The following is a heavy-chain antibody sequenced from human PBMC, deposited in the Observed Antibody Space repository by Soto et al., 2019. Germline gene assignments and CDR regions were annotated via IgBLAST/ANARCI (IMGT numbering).Heavy chain of an antibody. Sequence: QPQLVQSGAEVREPWASVKLSCKASGYSFSTYAISWLRQAPGKGLEWMGVISPKNGNRNFAWKFLDRVIMTTDTSSNTAYMELESLRYDDTAISSCATSYESGFDPWGHGTLVNVSS. J-gene: IGHJ5*02. CDR2: ISPKNGNR. D-gene: IGHD3-3*01. CDR1: GYSFSTYA. V-gene: IGHV1-18*04. CDR3: ATSYESGFDP.